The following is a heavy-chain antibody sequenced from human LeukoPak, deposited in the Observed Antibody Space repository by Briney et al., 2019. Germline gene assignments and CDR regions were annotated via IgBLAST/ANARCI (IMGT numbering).Heavy chain of an antibody. V-gene: IGHV4-38-2*02. CDR2: IFHGVTT. CDR1: GSSINTPYY. Sequence: SETLSLTCTVSGSSINTPYYWAWIRQPPGEGLEWIGNIFHGVTTFYNPSLMNRVAISVDTSKNQFSLKLTSVTAADTAVYYCTRGGYSSSSPPDYWGQGTLVIVSS. CDR3: TRGGYSSSSPPDY. J-gene: IGHJ4*02. D-gene: IGHD6-6*01.